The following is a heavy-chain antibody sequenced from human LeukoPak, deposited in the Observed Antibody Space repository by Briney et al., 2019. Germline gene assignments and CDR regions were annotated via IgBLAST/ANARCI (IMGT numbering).Heavy chain of an antibody. Sequence: ASVKVSCKASGYTFTSYGISWVRQAPGQGLEWMGWISAYNGNTNYAQKFQGRVTMTEDTSTDTAYMELSSLRSEDTAVYYCATQGSRHCSSTSCYIFDAFDIWGQGTMVTVSS. CDR3: ATQGSRHCSSTSCYIFDAFDI. CDR2: ISAYNGNT. D-gene: IGHD2-2*02. J-gene: IGHJ3*02. CDR1: GYTFTSYG. V-gene: IGHV1-18*01.